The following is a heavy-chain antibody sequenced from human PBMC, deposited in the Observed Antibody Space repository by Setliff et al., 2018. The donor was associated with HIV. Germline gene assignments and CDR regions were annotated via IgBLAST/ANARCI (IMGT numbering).Heavy chain of an antibody. V-gene: IGHV1-46*01. D-gene: IGHD3-9*01. J-gene: IGHJ4*02. CDR1: GYTFTSYY. CDR2: SYPSDGRT. CDR3: ARGAEDLAINPPSFDYYFDY. Sequence: RASVKVSCKASGYTFTSYYLHWLRQAPGQGLEWMGISYPSDGRTQYAQKFQGRVTMTRDTSTSTAYMELSSLRSDDTALYFCARGAEDLAINPPSFDYYFDYWGQGTPVTVSS.